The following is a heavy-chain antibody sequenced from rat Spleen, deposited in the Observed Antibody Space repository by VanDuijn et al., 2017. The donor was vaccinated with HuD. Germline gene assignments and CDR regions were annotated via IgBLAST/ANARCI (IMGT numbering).Heavy chain of an antibody. CDR1: GFTFSNYD. Sequence: EVQLVESDGGLVQPGRSLKLSCAASGFTFSNYDMVWVRQTPTKGLEWVASISSGGVNPNYRDSVKGRFTISRDNAQNTLYLQMNKLGSEDTAIYYCARGKELPYYVMDAWGQGASVTVSS. V-gene: IGHV5S13*01. CDR2: ISSGGVNP. J-gene: IGHJ4*01. CDR3: ARGKELPYYVMDA.